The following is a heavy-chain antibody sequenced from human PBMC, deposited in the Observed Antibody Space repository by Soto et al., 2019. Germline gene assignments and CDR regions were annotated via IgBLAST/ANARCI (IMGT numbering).Heavy chain of an antibody. J-gene: IGHJ4*02. Sequence: TSATLSLTCTVSCRTFNINADFWYLAGFRQPPGKGLELIGSIDNGGNTHYNAPLKSRVIISADTSKNQFSLSLNSVTAADTAVYYCVKRSLLMAPTWGQGIQVTVSS. V-gene: IGHV4-39*01. CDR3: VKRSLLMAPT. CDR1: CRTFNINADF. D-gene: IGHD1-26*01. CDR2: IDNGGNT.